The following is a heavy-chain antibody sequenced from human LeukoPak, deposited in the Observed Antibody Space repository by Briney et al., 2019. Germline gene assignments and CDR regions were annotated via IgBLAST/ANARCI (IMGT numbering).Heavy chain of an antibody. D-gene: IGHD6-19*01. CDR1: GFSFSSYS. V-gene: IGHV3-48*01. Sequence: PGGSLRLSCAASGFSFSSYSMNWVRQAPGKGLEWVSYISSSSSTIYYADSVKGRFTISRDNAKNSLYLQMNSLKAEDTAVYYXAREQLIXXSSGIKXFDPWGQGTLVTVSS. CDR2: ISSSSSTI. CDR3: AREQLIXXSSGIKXFDP. J-gene: IGHJ5*02.